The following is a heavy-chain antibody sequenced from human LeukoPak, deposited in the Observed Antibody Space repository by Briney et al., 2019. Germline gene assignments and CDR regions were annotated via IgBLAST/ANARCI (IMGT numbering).Heavy chain of an antibody. D-gene: IGHD3-22*01. CDR3: ARLRWLLGDFDY. V-gene: IGHV3-23*01. CDR1: GFTSSTYA. Sequence: GGSLRLSCAASGFTSSTYAMSWVRQAPGKGLEWVSTIGGSDDNTYYADSVKGRFTISRDNAKNSLYLQMNSLRAEDTAVYYCARLRWLLGDFDYWGQGTLVTVSS. CDR2: IGGSDDNT. J-gene: IGHJ4*02.